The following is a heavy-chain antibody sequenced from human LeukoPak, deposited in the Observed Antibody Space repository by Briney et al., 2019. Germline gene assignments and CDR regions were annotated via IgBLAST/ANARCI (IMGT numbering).Heavy chain of an antibody. CDR1: GFTFSSYA. D-gene: IGHD5-18*01. Sequence: PGGSLRLSCAASGFTFSSYAMSWVRQAPRKGLEWVSAISGSGGSTYYADSVKGRLTISRDNSKNTLYLQMNSLRAEDTAVYYCAKGLQLWPAITIDYWGQGTLVTVSS. CDR3: AKGLQLWPAITIDY. V-gene: IGHV3-23*01. CDR2: ISGSGGST. J-gene: IGHJ4*02.